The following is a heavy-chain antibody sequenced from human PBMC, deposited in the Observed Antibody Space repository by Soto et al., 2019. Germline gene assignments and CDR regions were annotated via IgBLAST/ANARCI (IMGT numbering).Heavy chain of an antibody. CDR1: GFTFGDYA. Sequence: GGSLRLSCTASGFTFGDYAMSWFRQAPGKGLEWVGFIRSKAYGGTTEYAASVKGRFTISRDDSKSIAYLQMNSLKTEDTAVYYCTRDRLYYDSSGYILRDAFDIWGQGTMVTVSS. CDR2: IRSKAYGGTT. V-gene: IGHV3-49*03. CDR3: TRDRLYYDSSGYILRDAFDI. J-gene: IGHJ3*02. D-gene: IGHD3-22*01.